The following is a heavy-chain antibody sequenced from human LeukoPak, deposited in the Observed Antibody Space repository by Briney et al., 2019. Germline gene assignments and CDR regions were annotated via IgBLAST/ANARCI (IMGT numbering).Heavy chain of an antibody. V-gene: IGHV4-59*08. D-gene: IGHD6-19*01. CDR3: ARQGIYSSGWYVGYYFDY. CDR1: GGSISSYY. Sequence: SETLSLTCTVSGGSISSYYWSWIRQPPGKGLEWFGYVHYSGTTKYNPSLKSRVTISVDTSKNQFSLKLSSVTAADTAVYYCARQGIYSSGWYVGYYFDYWGQGTLVTVSS. CDR2: VHYSGTT. J-gene: IGHJ4*02.